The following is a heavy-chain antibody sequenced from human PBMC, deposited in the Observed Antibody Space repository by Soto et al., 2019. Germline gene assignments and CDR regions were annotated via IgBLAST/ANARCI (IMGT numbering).Heavy chain of an antibody. D-gene: IGHD3-10*01. V-gene: IGHV4-59*01. J-gene: IGHJ5*01. Sequence: PSETLSLTCTVSGGSISSYYWSWIRQPPGKGLEWIGYIYYSGSTNYNPSLKSRVTISVDTSKNQFSLKLSSVTAADTAVYYCARITMVPSRRNWFDSWGQGSLVTVSS. CDR2: IYYSGST. CDR3: ARITMVPSRRNWFDS. CDR1: GGSISSYY.